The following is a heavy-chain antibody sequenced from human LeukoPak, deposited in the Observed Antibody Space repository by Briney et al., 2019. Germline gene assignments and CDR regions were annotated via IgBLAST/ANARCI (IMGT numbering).Heavy chain of an antibody. Sequence: GGSLRLSCAASGFTFSNYGMHWVRQAPGKGLEWVAVIWYDGSNKYYADSVKGRFTISRDNSRNTLYLQMNSLRAEDTAVYYCARDGPYYYGSGSYANDYWGQGTLVTVSS. CDR3: ARDGPYYYGSGSYANDY. J-gene: IGHJ4*02. V-gene: IGHV3-33*01. CDR1: GFTFSNYG. CDR2: IWYDGSNK. D-gene: IGHD3-10*01.